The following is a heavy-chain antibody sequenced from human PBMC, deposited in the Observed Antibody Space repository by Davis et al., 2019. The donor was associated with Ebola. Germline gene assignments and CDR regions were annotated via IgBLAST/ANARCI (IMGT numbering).Heavy chain of an antibody. CDR1: GGSFSGYA. D-gene: IGHD3-9*01. CDR3: GGGTYVNSLTGADF. Sequence: AASVKVSCKASGGSFSGYAINWVRQAPGQRLEWMGGIIPLFNTPNYAQRFQGRVTITADDSTSTAYMKMRSLRSEDTAVYYCGGGTYVNSLTGADFWGQGALVTVSS. CDR2: IIPLFNTP. J-gene: IGHJ4*02. V-gene: IGHV1-69*13.